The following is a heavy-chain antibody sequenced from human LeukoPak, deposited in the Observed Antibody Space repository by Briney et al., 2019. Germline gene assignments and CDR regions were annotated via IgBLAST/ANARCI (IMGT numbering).Heavy chain of an antibody. D-gene: IGHD4-17*01. CDR3: ARDHYESWFDP. V-gene: IGHV4-38-2*02. J-gene: IGHJ5*02. Sequence: SETLSLTCTVSGYSISSGYYWGWIRPPPGKGLEWIGSIYHSGSTYYNPSLKSRVTISVDTSKNQFSLKLSSVTAADTAVYYCARDHYESWFDPWGQGTLVTVSS. CDR1: GYSISSGYY. CDR2: IYHSGST.